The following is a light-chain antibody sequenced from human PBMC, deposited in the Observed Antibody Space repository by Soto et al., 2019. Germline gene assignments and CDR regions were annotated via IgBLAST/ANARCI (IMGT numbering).Light chain of an antibody. CDR2: KAS. CDR1: QTISSW. V-gene: IGKV1-5*03. J-gene: IGKJ1*01. CDR3: QQYNSYPWT. Sequence: DIQMTQSPSTLSASVGDRVTITCRASQTISSWLAWYQQKPGEAPKFLIYKASSLESGVPSRFSGSGTGTEFTLTSSILQPDDFATYYCQQYNSYPWTFGQGTKVEIK.